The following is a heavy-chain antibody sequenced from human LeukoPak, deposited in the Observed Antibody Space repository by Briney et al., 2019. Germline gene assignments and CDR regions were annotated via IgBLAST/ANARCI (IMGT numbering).Heavy chain of an antibody. CDR3: AREYSSSSGRAFDI. D-gene: IGHD6-6*01. CDR1: GFTLSTYT. V-gene: IGHV3-48*02. Sequence: GGSLRLSCAASGFTLSTYTTNWVRQAPGKGLQWFSYISSSSSTIYYADPVKGRFTISRDNAKNSLYLQMNSLRDEDTAVYYCAREYSSSSGRAFDIWGQGTMVTVSS. J-gene: IGHJ3*02. CDR2: ISSSSSTI.